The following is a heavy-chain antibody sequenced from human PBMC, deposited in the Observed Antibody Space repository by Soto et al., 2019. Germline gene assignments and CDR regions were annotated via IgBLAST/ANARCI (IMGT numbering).Heavy chain of an antibody. D-gene: IGHD3-16*01. V-gene: IGHV4-39*01. Sequence: SETLSLTCTVSGGSISSSSYYWGWIRQPPGKGLEWIGSIYYSGSTYYNPSLKSRVTISVDTSKNQFSLKLSSVTAADTAVYYCARQQLRAYYYYYMDVWGKGTTVTVSS. CDR2: IYYSGST. CDR1: GGSISSSSYY. J-gene: IGHJ6*03. CDR3: ARQQLRAYYYYYMDV.